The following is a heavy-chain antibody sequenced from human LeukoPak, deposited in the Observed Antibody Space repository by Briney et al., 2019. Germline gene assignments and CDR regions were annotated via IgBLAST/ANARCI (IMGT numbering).Heavy chain of an antibody. V-gene: IGHV4-61*02. CDR3: ARWAPWFGELGSWFDP. J-gene: IGHJ5*02. D-gene: IGHD3-10*01. CDR2: IYTSGST. Sequence: SETLSLTCTVSGGSISSGSYYWSWIRQPAGKGLEWIGRIYTSGSTNYNPSLKSRVTISVDTSKNQFSLKLSSVTAADTAVYYCARWAPWFGELGSWFDPWGQGTLVTVSS. CDR1: GGSISSGSYY.